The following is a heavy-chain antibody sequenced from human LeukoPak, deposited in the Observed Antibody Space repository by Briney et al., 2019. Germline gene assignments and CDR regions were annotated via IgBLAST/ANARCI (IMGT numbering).Heavy chain of an antibody. CDR3: ARENYVTLFDY. CDR2: ISAYNGNT. V-gene: IGHV1-18*01. D-gene: IGHD1-7*01. Sequence: WVRXXXXXGLEWMGWISAYNGNTNYAQKLQGRVTMTTDTSTSTAYMELRSLRSDDTAVYYCARENYVTLFDYWGQGTLVTVSS. J-gene: IGHJ4*02.